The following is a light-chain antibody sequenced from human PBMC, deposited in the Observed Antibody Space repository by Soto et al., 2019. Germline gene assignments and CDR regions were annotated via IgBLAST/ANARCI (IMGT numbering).Light chain of an antibody. CDR2: GAS. V-gene: IGKV3-15*01. Sequence: EIVMTQSPATLSVSAGERATLSCRASQSVSSNLGWYQQKPGQAPRLLIYGASTRATGIPARFSGSGSGTEFSLTISSLQSEDFAVYYCQQYNTYSAFGQGTKVEIK. CDR3: QQYNTYSA. CDR1: QSVSSN. J-gene: IGKJ1*01.